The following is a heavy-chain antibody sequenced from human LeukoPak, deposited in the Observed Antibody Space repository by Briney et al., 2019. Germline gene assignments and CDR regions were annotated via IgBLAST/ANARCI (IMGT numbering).Heavy chain of an antibody. D-gene: IGHD3-10*01. V-gene: IGHV4-61*03. Sequence: SETLSLTCIVSGDSVSNGNYYWSWLRQPPGKALEWIGYIYYTGSTYYNPSLEGRVTISVDTSRNHFSVKLNSVTAADTAVYYCARFQNYYGSGDYWSQGTLVTVSS. CDR3: ARFQNYYGSGDY. CDR1: GDSVSNGNYY. J-gene: IGHJ4*02. CDR2: IYYTGST.